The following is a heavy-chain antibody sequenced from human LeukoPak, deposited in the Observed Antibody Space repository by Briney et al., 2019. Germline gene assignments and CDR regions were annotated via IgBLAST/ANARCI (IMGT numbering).Heavy chain of an antibody. J-gene: IGHJ3*02. D-gene: IGHD3-9*01. Sequence: PSETLSLTCVVYGGSFSGYYWSWIRQPPGKGLEWIGEINHSGSTNYNPSLKSRVTISVDTSKNQFSLKLSSVTAADTAVYYCARPSRLRYFDLRHAFDIWGQGTMVTVSS. CDR2: INHSGST. CDR1: GGSFSGYY. CDR3: ARPSRLRYFDLRHAFDI. V-gene: IGHV4-34*01.